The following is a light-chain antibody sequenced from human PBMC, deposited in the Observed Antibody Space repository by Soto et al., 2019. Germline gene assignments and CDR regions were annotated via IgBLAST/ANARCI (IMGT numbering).Light chain of an antibody. CDR2: DAS. Sequence: EIVFAHSPATRSLPPGEGATLSFRTSQIVSSYLAWYQQRPGQAPRLLIYDASNTATGIPARFSGSGSGTDFTLTISSLEPEDFAVYYCQQRSNWPPITFGQGTRLEIK. J-gene: IGKJ5*01. CDR3: QQRSNWPPIT. CDR1: QIVSSY. V-gene: IGKV3-11*01.